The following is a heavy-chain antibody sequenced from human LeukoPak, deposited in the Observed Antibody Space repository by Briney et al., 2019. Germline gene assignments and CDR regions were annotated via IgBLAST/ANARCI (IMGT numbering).Heavy chain of an antibody. CDR2: ISSSSSYI. CDR1: GFTFSIYS. Sequence: GGSLRLSCAASGFTFSIYSMNWVRQAPGKGLEWVSSISSSSSYIYYADSVKGRFTISRDNAKKSLFLQMDSLRGEDTAVYYCARAAEISALDNWGQGTLVTVSS. V-gene: IGHV3-21*04. J-gene: IGHJ4*02. CDR3: ARAAEISALDN. D-gene: IGHD6-13*01.